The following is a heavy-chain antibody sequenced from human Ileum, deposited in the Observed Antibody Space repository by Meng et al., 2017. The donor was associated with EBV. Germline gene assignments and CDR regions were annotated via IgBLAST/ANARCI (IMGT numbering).Heavy chain of an antibody. Sequence: QVQLEESGPGLVKPSEPLSLPCTVSGGSISSYYWSWIRQPPGKGLEWIGYIYYSGSTNYNPSLKSRVTISVDTSKNQFSLNLSSVTAADTAVYYCARGGWSLDYWGQGTLVTVSS. CDR1: GGSISSYY. CDR3: ARGGWSLDY. J-gene: IGHJ4*02. CDR2: IYYSGST. V-gene: IGHV4-59*08. D-gene: IGHD2-15*01.